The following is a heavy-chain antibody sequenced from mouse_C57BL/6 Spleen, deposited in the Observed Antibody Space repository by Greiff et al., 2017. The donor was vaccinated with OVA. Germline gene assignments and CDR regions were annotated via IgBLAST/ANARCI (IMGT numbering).Heavy chain of an antibody. CDR3: ARGDGSSYVVDY. J-gene: IGHJ2*01. Sequence: VKLMESGAELARPGASVKLSCKASGYTFTSYGISWVKQRTGQGLEWIGEIYPRSGNTYYNEKFKGKATLTADKSSSTAYMELRSLTSEDSAVYFCARGDGSSYVVDYWGQGTTLTVSS. D-gene: IGHD1-1*01. CDR1: GYTFTSYG. CDR2: IYPRSGNT. V-gene: IGHV1-81*01.